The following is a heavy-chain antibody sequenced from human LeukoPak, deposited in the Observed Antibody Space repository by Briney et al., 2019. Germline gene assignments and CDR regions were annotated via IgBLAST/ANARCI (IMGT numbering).Heavy chain of an antibody. CDR2: ISAYNGNT. CDR1: GYTFTSYG. J-gene: IGHJ3*02. D-gene: IGHD1-26*01. CDR3: ARGRVGATPFDAFDI. Sequence: GASVKVSCKASGYTFTSYGISWVRQTPGQGLEWMGWISAYNGNTNYAQKLQGRVTMTTDTSTSTAYMELSSLRSEDTAVYYCARGRVGATPFDAFDIWGQGTMVTVSS. V-gene: IGHV1-18*01.